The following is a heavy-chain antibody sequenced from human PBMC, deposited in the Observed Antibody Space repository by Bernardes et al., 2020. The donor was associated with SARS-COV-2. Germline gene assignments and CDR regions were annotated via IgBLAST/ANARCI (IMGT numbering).Heavy chain of an antibody. CDR3: ARASAVTQWLSYYFDY. J-gene: IGHJ4*02. Sequence: GGSLRLSCAASGFTFSSYGMHWVRQAPGKGLEWVAVIWYDGSNKYYADSVKGRFTISRDNSKNTLYLQMNSLRAEDTAVYYCARASAVTQWLSYYFDYWGQGTLVTVSS. D-gene: IGHD6-19*01. CDR1: GFTFSSYG. V-gene: IGHV3-33*01. CDR2: IWYDGSNK.